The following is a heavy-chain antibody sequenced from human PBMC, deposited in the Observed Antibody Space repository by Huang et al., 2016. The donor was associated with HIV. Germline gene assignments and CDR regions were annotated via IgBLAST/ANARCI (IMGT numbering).Heavy chain of an antibody. J-gene: IGHJ2*01. Sequence: QVQLQPRGAGLWKSSETVSLTCAVYGGSLTTYYWTWIRQSPTKGLEWLGEVSDGGTTSYNPSLNSRVTSSVDTSKNQFSLKLRSVTAADTAVYYCARGVYGNGGAYWFFDLWGRGTLVTVSS. CDR3: ARGVYGNGGAYWFFDL. D-gene: IGHD3-16*01. V-gene: IGHV4-34*02. CDR1: GGSLTTYY. CDR2: VSDGGTT.